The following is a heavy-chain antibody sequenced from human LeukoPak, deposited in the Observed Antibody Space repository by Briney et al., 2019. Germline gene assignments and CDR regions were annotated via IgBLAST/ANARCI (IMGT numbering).Heavy chain of an antibody. CDR3: ARALFGVVQPTIPYYFDY. CDR1: GGTFSSYA. J-gene: IGHJ4*02. CDR2: IIPIFGTA. Sequence: SVKVSCKASGGTFSSYAISWVRQAPGQGLEWMGGIIPIFGTANYAQKFQGRVTITTDESASTAYMELSSLRSEDTAVYYCARALFGVVQPTIPYYFDYWGQGTLVTVSS. D-gene: IGHD3-3*01. V-gene: IGHV1-69*05.